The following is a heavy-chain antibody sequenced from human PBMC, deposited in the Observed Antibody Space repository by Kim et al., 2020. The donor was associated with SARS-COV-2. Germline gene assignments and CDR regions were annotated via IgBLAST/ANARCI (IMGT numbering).Heavy chain of an antibody. J-gene: IGHJ5*02. V-gene: IGHV3-23*01. CDR3: AKHWYYSSGS. D-gene: IGHD6-19*01. Sequence: GGSLRLSCAASGFTVNNYAMGWVRQAPGKGLEWVSGISGGGGSTNYADSVKGRFTISTDYSKNTLYLQMNSLRAEDTAVYYCAKHWYYSSGSWGQGTLVTVSS. CDR2: ISGGGGST. CDR1: GFTVNNYA.